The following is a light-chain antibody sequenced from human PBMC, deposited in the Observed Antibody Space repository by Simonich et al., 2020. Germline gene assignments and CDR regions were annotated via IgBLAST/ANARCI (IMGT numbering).Light chain of an antibody. J-gene: IGKJ5*01. CDR3: QQYYSTPLT. Sequence: DIVMTQSPDSLAVSLGERATINCKSSQSVLYSSTNKNYLAWYQQKPGQPPKLLIYWASTRESGVPDRFSGSGSGTDFTLTISSLQSEDVAVYYCQQYYSTPLTFGRGTRLEIK. V-gene: IGKV4-1*01. CDR2: WAS. CDR1: QSVLYSSTNKNY.